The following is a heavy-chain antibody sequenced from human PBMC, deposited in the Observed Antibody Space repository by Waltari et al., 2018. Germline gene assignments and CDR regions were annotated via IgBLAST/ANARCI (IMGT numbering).Heavy chain of an antibody. D-gene: IGHD3-22*01. CDR3: ARWDSSADTTPARQKDAFDI. J-gene: IGHJ3*02. Sequence: QVQLVESGGGVVQPGRSLRLSCAASGFTFSSYAMHWVRQAPGKGLEWVAVISYDGSNKYYADSVKGRFTISRDNSKNTLYLQMNSLRAEDTAVYYCARWDSSADTTPARQKDAFDIWGQGTMVTVSS. CDR1: GFTFSSYA. V-gene: IGHV3-30-3*01. CDR2: ISYDGSNK.